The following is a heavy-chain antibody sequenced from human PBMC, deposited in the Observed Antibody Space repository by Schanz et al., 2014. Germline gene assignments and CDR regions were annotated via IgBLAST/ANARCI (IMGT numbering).Heavy chain of an antibody. V-gene: IGHV1-69*08. J-gene: IGHJ5*02. Sequence: QVHLVQSGAEVKKPGSSVKVSCKASGGTFSSDTFSWVRQAPGQGLEWMGRIVPIAGITNYAQRFQGRVTITADKSSDTVYMELSSLRSEDTAVYYCAREVGLYDTGWFDPWGQGTLVTVSS. CDR1: GGTFSSDT. D-gene: IGHD3-16*01. CDR2: IVPIAGIT. CDR3: AREVGLYDTGWFDP.